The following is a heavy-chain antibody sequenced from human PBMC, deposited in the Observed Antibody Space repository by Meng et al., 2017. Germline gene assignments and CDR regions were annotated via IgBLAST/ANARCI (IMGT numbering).Heavy chain of an antibody. Sequence: LRLSCAISGDSVSDNIAAWNWVRQSPSRGLEWLGRTYYRSKWSYDYAVSVKSRIIINPDTSKNQFSLQMNSVTPEDTAVYYCTRSRWGLGLGFDYWGQGTLVTVSS. CDR2: TYYRSKWSY. V-gene: IGHV6-1*01. J-gene: IGHJ4*02. CDR3: TRSRWGLGLGFDY. CDR1: GDSVSDNIAA. D-gene: IGHD1-26*01.